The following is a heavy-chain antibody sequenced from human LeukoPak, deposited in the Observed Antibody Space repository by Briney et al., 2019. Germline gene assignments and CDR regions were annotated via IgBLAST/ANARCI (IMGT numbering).Heavy chain of an antibody. CDR2: IYYTGST. Sequence: PSETLSLTCSVSGASISDYYWSWIRQPPGKGLEWIGYIYYTGSTNCNPSLKSRITMSVDTSKNQFSLNLSSVSAADTAVYYCARGGYCSSTSCYKALFFDYWGQGTLVTVSS. J-gene: IGHJ4*02. CDR3: ARGGYCSSTSCYKALFFDY. D-gene: IGHD2-2*02. CDR1: GASISDYY. V-gene: IGHV4-59*01.